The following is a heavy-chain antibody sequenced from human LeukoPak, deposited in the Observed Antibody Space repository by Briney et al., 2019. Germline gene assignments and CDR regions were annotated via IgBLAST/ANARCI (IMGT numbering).Heavy chain of an antibody. CDR1: GGTFSSYA. CDR3: ARDEGIAVAGVFDY. J-gene: IGHJ4*02. Sequence: SVKVSCKASGGTFSSYAISWVRQAPGQGLEWMGRIIPIFGIANYAQKFQGRVTITADKSTSTAYMELSSLRSEDTAVYYCARDEGIAVAGVFDYWGQGTLVAVSS. V-gene: IGHV1-69*04. CDR2: IIPIFGIA. D-gene: IGHD6-19*01.